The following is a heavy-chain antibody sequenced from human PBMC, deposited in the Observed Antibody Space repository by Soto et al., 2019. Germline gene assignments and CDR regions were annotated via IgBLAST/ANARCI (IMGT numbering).Heavy chain of an antibody. D-gene: IGHD3-22*01. CDR3: ARDRDYDSSCYFGY. J-gene: IGHJ4*02. CDR1: GFAFSSYG. V-gene: IGHV3-33*01. Sequence: PGGSLRLSCAASGFAFSSYGMHWVRQAPGKGLEWVAVIWYDGSNKYYADSVKGRFTISRDNSKNTLYLQMNSLRAEDTAVYYCARDRDYDSSCYFGYWGQGTLGTVCS. CDR2: IWYDGSNK.